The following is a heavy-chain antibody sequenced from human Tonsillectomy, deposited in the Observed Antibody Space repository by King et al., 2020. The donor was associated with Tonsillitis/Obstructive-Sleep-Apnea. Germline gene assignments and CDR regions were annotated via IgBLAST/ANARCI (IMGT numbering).Heavy chain of an antibody. CDR3: AKDFGRVSLGRSY. CDR1: GFTFSTYT. J-gene: IGHJ4*02. D-gene: IGHD2-15*01. CDR2: IDGSGRST. V-gene: IGHV3-23*04. Sequence: VQLVESGGDLVQPGGSLRLSCAASGFTFSTYTMSWVRQAPGKGLEWVSTIDGSGRSTYYPDLGKGRFTISRDNSKNTLYLQMNSLRVADTAVYYCAKDFGRVSLGRSYWGQGTLVTVSA.